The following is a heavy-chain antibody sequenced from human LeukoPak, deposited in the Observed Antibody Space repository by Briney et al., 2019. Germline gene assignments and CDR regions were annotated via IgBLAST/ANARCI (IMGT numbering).Heavy chain of an antibody. CDR3: ARYVRAPARATQGGLSWYFDL. Sequence: PSETLSLTCTVSGGSISSGGYYWSWIRQHPGKGLEWIGYIYYSGSTYYNPSLKSRVTISVDTSKNQFSLKLSSVTAADTAVYYCARYVRAPARATQGGLSWYFDLWGRGTLVTVSS. D-gene: IGHD3-10*02. J-gene: IGHJ2*01. CDR1: GGSISSGGYY. CDR2: IYYSGST. V-gene: IGHV4-31*03.